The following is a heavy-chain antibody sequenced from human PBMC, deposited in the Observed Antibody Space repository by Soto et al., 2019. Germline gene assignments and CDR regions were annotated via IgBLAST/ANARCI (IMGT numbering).Heavy chain of an antibody. CDR1: GFTFSSYA. J-gene: IGHJ4*01. CDR3: VKGEYYYDSSGYYPFDY. Sequence: PGGSLRLSCSASGFTFSSYAMHWVRQAPGKGLEYVSSISTNGGSTHYADSVKGRFTISRDNSKNTQYLQMSSLRADDTAVYYCVKGEYYYDSSGYYPFDYWGHGT. D-gene: IGHD3-22*01. V-gene: IGHV3-64D*06. CDR2: ISTNGGST.